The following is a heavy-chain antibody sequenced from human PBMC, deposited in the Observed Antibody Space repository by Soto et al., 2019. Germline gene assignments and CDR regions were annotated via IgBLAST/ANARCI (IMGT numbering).Heavy chain of an antibody. CDR2: LSSGSSYI. Sequence: DVQLEESGGGLVKPGGSLRLSCVASEFTFSVYSMNWVRQAPGKGLEWVSSLSSGSSYIYYADSVKGRFTISRDNDKSSLFVAVNGLRVDDTSVYYGTRERFQIPGGYSTYDGIDGWGLGPTVTVS. CDR3: TRERFQIPGGYSTYDGIDG. J-gene: IGHJ6*02. D-gene: IGHD3-10*01. V-gene: IGHV3-21*02. CDR1: EFTFSVYS.